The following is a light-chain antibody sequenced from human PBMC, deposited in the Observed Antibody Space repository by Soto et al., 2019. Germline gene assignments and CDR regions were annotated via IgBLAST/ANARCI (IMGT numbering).Light chain of an antibody. CDR2: AAS. V-gene: IGKV1-39*01. J-gene: IGKJ1*01. CDR1: QSISSY. CDR3: QQSYSTSWT. Sequence: DIQMTQSPSSLSASVGDRVTITCRASQSISSYLNWYQQKPGKAPKLLIYAASSLQSGVPSRFSGSGSGTYFTLTISSLQPEDFATYYCQQSYSTSWTFGQGTKVDIK.